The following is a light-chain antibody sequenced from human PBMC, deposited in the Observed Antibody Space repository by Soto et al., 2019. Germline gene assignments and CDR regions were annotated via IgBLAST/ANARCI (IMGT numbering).Light chain of an antibody. CDR2: AAS. Sequence: DIQMTQSPSSQSASVGDRVTITCRASQSINSYLNWYQQKPGKAPKLLIYAASSLQSGVPSRFSGSGSETDFTLTITSLQPDDFATYYCQQSFSTPRMFGQGTSVDI. CDR1: QSINSY. CDR3: QQSFSTPRM. V-gene: IGKV1-39*01. J-gene: IGKJ1*01.